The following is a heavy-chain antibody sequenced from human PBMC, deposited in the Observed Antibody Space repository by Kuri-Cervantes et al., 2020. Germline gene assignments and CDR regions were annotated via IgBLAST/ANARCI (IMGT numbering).Heavy chain of an antibody. CDR2: INPNSGDT. CDR1: GYTLTGYY. Sequence: ASVKVSCKAFGYTLTGYYLHWVRQAPGLGLEWMGWINPNSGDTNYAEKFQGRVTMTRDTSISTAYMELSRLRSDDTAVYYCARTYCSSTSCYGEVDYWGQGTLVTVSS. CDR3: ARTYCSSTSCYGEVDY. V-gene: IGHV1-2*02. D-gene: IGHD2-2*01. J-gene: IGHJ4*02.